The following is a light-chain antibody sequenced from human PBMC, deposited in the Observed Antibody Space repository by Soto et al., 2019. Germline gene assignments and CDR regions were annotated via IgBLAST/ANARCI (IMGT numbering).Light chain of an antibody. CDR3: QKYNTSPLT. V-gene: IGKV1-27*01. CDR2: AAS. J-gene: IGKJ4*01. CDR1: QGISNY. Sequence: DIQMTQSPSSLSASVGDRVTITCRASQGISNYLACYQQKPGKVPKLLIFAASTLQSVVPSRFSGIGSGTDFPLTISSLQPDDVSTYYCQKYNTSPLTFGGGTKVEIK.